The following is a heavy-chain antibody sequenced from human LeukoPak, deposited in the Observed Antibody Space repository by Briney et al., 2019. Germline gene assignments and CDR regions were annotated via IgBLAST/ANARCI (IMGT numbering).Heavy chain of an antibody. V-gene: IGHV3-7*01. CDR1: GFMFSSYY. D-gene: IGHD3-3*01. J-gene: IGHJ4*02. CDR3: ATDRGWRTSGYYLYYFEY. Sequence: GGSLRLSCAASGFMFSSYYMSWVRQAPGKGLEWVASIKHDGSEKYYVDSVRGRFTISGDNTKNLLYLQMSSLRAEDTAVYYCATDRGWRTSGYYLYYFEYWGQGTLVTFSS. CDR2: IKHDGSEK.